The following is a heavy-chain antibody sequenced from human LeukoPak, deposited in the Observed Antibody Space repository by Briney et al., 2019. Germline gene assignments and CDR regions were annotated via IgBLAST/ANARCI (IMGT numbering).Heavy chain of an antibody. D-gene: IGHD3-10*01. CDR3: VRDRGATVVRGVFDY. Sequence: GGSLRLSCAASGFTFSSYGMHWVRQAPGKGLEWVAFIRYDGSNKYYADSVKGRFTISRDNVKNSLYLQMNSLRAGDMAVYYCVRDRGATVVRGVFDYWGQGTLVTVSS. V-gene: IGHV3-30*02. J-gene: IGHJ4*02. CDR2: IRYDGSNK. CDR1: GFTFSSYG.